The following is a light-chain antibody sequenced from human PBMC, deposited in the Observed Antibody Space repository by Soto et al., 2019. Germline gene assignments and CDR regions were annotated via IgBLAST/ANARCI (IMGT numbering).Light chain of an antibody. CDR3: HQSYIPPWT. J-gene: IGKJ1*01. V-gene: IGKV1-39*01. Sequence: DIQMTQSPSSLSASVGDRVAITCRASQSISTRLNWYQQQPGKAPKLLIYTASNLQSGVPSRFSGSGSGTTFTLTISSLQPEDFATYYCHQSYIPPWTFGQGTKVEIK. CDR1: QSISTR. CDR2: TAS.